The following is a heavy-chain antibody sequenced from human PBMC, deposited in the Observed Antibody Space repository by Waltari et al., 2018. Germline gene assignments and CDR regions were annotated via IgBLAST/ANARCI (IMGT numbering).Heavy chain of an antibody. Sequence: EVQLVESGGVVVQPGGSLRLSCAASGFTFDDYTMHWVRQAPGKGLDWVFLISWDGGSTYYADSVKGRFTISRDNSKNSLYLQMNSLRTEDTALYYCAKDMGPSRYDSSGYFDYWGQGTLVTVSS. CDR2: ISWDGGST. J-gene: IGHJ4*02. CDR1: GFTFDDYT. D-gene: IGHD3-22*01. V-gene: IGHV3-43*01. CDR3: AKDMGPSRYDSSGYFDY.